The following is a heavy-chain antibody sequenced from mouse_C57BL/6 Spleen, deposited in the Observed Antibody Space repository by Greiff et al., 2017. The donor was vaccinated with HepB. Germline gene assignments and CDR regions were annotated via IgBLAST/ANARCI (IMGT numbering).Heavy chain of an antibody. CDR1: GFTFSDYG. CDR2: ISSGSSTI. CDR3: ARLLGDAMDY. V-gene: IGHV5-17*01. D-gene: IGHD4-1*01. Sequence: DVQLVESGGGLVKPGGSLKLSCAASGFTFSDYGMHWVRQAPEKGLEWVAYISSGSSTIYYADTVKGRFTISRDNAKNTLFLQMTSLRSEDTAMYYCARLLGDAMDYWGQGTSVTVSS. J-gene: IGHJ4*01.